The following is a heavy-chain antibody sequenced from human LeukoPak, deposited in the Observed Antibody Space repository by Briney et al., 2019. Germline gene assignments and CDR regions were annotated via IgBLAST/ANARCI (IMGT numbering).Heavy chain of an antibody. D-gene: IGHD5-18*01. J-gene: IGHJ6*03. Sequence: PGGSLRLSCAASGFTVSSNYMSWVRQAPGKGLEWVSVIYSGGSTYYADSVKGRSTISRDNSKNTLYLQMNSLRAEDTAVYYCASGYGYPYYYMDVWGKGTTVTVSS. CDR3: ASGYGYPYYYMDV. CDR2: IYSGGST. V-gene: IGHV3-53*01. CDR1: GFTVSSNY.